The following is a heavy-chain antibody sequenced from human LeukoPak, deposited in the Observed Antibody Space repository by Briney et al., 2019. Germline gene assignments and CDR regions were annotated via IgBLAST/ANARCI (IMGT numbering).Heavy chain of an antibody. CDR1: GGSISSGGYY. J-gene: IGHJ3*02. D-gene: IGHD5-24*01. V-gene: IGHV4-31*03. CDR2: IYYSGST. Sequence: PSETLSLTCTVSGGSISSGGYYWSWIRQHPGKGLEWIGYIYYSGSTYYNPSLKSRVTISVDTSKNQFSLKLSSVTAADTAVYHCAREIEMATSKDAFDIWGQGTMVTVSS. CDR3: AREIEMATSKDAFDI.